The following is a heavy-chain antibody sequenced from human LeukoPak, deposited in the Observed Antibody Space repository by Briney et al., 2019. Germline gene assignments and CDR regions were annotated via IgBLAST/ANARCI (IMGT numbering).Heavy chain of an antibody. CDR2: INHSGST. D-gene: IGHD3-3*01. Sequence: SETLSLTCAVYGGSFSGYYWSWIRQPPGKGLEWIGEINHSGSTNYNPSLKSRVTISVDTSKNQFSLKLSSVTAADTAVCYCARGAPITIFGVVITHRAYFDYWGQGTLVTVSS. V-gene: IGHV4-34*01. J-gene: IGHJ4*02. CDR3: ARGAPITIFGVVITHRAYFDY. CDR1: GGSFSGYY.